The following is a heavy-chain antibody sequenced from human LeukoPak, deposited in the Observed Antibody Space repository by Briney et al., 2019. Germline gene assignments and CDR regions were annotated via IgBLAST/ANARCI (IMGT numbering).Heavy chain of an antibody. D-gene: IGHD2-21*02. CDR3: ARVVTSLVYSPNELPYYYYGMDV. Sequence: SVKVSCKASGGTFSSYAISWVRQAPGQGLEWMGGIIPIFGTANYAQKFQGRVTITADESTSTAYMELSSLRSEDTAVYYCARVVTSLVYSPNELPYYYYGMDVWGQGTTVTVSS. J-gene: IGHJ6*02. V-gene: IGHV1-69*01. CDR2: IIPIFGTA. CDR1: GGTFSSYA.